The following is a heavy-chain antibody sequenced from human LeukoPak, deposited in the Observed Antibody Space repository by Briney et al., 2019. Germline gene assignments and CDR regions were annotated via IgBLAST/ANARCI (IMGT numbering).Heavy chain of an antibody. D-gene: IGHD3-22*01. CDR3: ARDRSGDSTAYYTDY. V-gene: IGHV3-66*01. J-gene: IGHJ4*02. Sequence: GESLTLSCAASGFTVTSTYMSCVRHPPGKGLEWESLMYSGSSTIYADSVKGRFTISRDNSKNTVYLQMNSLRAEDTAVYYCARDRSGDSTAYYTDYWGQGTLVTVSS. CDR1: GFTVTSTY. CDR2: MYSGSST.